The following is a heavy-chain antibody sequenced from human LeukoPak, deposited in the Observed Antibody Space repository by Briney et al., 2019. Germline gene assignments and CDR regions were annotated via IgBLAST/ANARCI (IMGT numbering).Heavy chain of an antibody. J-gene: IGHJ4*02. CDR1: GFTFSSYS. D-gene: IGHD2-2*01. Sequence: GGSLRLSCAASGFTFSSYSMNWVRQAPGKGLEWVSSISSSSSYIYYADSVKGRFTISRDNAKNSLYLQMNSLRAEDTAVYYCARVEGYCSSTSCRGGYFDYWGQGTLVTVSS. CDR3: ARVEGYCSSTSCRGGYFDY. V-gene: IGHV3-21*01. CDR2: ISSSSSYI.